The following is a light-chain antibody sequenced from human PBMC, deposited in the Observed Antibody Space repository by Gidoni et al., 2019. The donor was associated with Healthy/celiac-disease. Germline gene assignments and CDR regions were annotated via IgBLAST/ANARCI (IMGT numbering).Light chain of an antibody. Sequence: DIVMTQSPLLLPVTPGEPASISCRSSQSLLHSNGYNYLDWYLQKPGQSPQLLIYLGSNRSSGVPDRFSGSGSGTDFTLKISRVEAEDVGVYYCMQALQTPGTFGPGTKVDIK. J-gene: IGKJ3*01. CDR3: MQALQTPGT. CDR2: LGS. V-gene: IGKV2-28*01. CDR1: QSLLHSNGYNY.